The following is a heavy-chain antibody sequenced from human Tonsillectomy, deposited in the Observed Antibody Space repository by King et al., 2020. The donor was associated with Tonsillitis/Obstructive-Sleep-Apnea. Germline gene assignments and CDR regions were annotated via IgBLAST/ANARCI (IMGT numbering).Heavy chain of an antibody. CDR3: ASAGPNYFYLTQLGHDAFDI. J-gene: IGHJ3*02. CDR2: INHSGST. V-gene: IGHV4-34*01. Sequence: VQLQQWGAGLLKPSETLSLTCAVYGGSFSGYYWSWIRQPPGKGLEWIGEINHSGSTNYNPSLKSRVTISVDTSKNQFSLKLSSVTAADTAVYYCASAGPNYFYLTQLGHDAFDIWGQGTMVTVSS. CDR1: GGSFSGYY. D-gene: IGHD6-13*01.